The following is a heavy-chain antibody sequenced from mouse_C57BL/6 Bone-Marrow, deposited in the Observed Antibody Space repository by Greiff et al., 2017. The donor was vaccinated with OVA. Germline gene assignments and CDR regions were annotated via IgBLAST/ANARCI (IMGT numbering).Heavy chain of an antibody. Sequence: QVQLQQSGAELVKPGASVKLSCKASGYTFTSYWMHWVKQRPGQGLEWIGMIHPNSGSTNYNEKFKSKATLTVDKSSSTAYMQLSSLTSEDSAVYYCARGLLLRGFAYWGQGTLVTVSA. J-gene: IGHJ3*01. V-gene: IGHV1-64*01. CDR3: ARGLLLRGFAY. CDR2: IHPNSGST. CDR1: GYTFTSYW. D-gene: IGHD1-1*01.